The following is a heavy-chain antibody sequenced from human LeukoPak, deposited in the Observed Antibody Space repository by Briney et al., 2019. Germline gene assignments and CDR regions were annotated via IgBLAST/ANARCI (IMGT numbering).Heavy chain of an antibody. J-gene: IGHJ5*02. V-gene: IGHV3-23*01. CDR2: IGGGGGGT. CDR3: ARMGSSS. Sequence: PGGTLRLSCAASGFTFSTYAMSWVRQAPGKGLEWVSTIGGGGGGTYYADSVKGRFTISRDNAKNSLYLQMNSLRAEDTAVYYCARMGSSSWGQGTLVTVSS. CDR1: GFTFSTYA. D-gene: IGHD6-13*01.